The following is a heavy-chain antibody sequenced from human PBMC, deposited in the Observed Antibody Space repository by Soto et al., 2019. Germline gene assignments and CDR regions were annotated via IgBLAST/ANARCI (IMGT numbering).Heavy chain of an antibody. CDR1: GYTFTNYG. CDR3: ARVRQLVGYFYYYMDV. V-gene: IGHV1-18*01. D-gene: IGHD6-6*01. J-gene: IGHJ6*03. CDR2: IGAYNGDT. Sequence: QVQLLQSGAEVRKPGASVKVSCKASGYTFTNYGITWVRQAPGQGLEWRGGIGAYNGDTHYTQRLQGRVTMTTDTSTSTAYMELRGLRSDDTAIYYFARVRQLVGYFYYYMDVWGKGTTVTVSS.